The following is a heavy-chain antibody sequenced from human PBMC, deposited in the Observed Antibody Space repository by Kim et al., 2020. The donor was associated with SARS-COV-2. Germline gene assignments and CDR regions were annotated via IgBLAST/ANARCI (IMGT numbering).Heavy chain of an antibody. V-gene: IGHV3-30*18. CDR2: ISYDGSTK. Sequence: GGSLRLSCAXSGFTFNAYGVHWVRQAPGKGLEWVAVISYDGSTKYYVDSVKGRFTVSRDNSKNTVYLQMNSLTAEDTAVYYCAKDPNRGSLFFEYLQYWGQGNLVTVSS. J-gene: IGHJ1*01. D-gene: IGHD3-16*01. CDR3: AKDPNRGSLFFEYLQY. CDR1: GFTFNAYG.